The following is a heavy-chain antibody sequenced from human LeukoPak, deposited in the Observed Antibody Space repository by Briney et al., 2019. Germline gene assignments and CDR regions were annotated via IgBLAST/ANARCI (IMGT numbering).Heavy chain of an antibody. CDR3: ALGRPNLRNGGDPRDTVLDY. V-gene: IGHV3-23*01. CDR1: GFTFSSYV. J-gene: IGHJ4*02. Sequence: AGGSLRLSCAASGFTFSSYVMSWVRQAPGKGLEWVSAISGSGGSPYYADSVKDRFTISRDNSKNTLYLQMNSLRAEDTAVNYCALGRPNLRNGGDPRDTVLDYCGQGTLVTVSS. D-gene: IGHD3-16*01. CDR2: ISGSGGSP.